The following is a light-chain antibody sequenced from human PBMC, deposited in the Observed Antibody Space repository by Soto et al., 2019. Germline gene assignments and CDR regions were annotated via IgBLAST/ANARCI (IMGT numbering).Light chain of an antibody. CDR1: SGHSSYA. CDR3: QTWGTGIQV. CDR2: LNSDGSH. J-gene: IGLJ2*01. Sequence: QLVLTQSPSASASLGASVKLTCTLHSGHSSYAIAWHQQQPEKGPRYLMKLNSDGSHSKGDGIPDRFSGSSSGAERYLTISSLQSEDEADYYCQTWGTGIQVFGGGTKLTVL. V-gene: IGLV4-69*01.